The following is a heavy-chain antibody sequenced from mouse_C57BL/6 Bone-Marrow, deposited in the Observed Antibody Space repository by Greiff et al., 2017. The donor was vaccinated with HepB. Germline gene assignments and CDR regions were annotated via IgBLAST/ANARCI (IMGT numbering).Heavy chain of an antibody. D-gene: IGHD1-1*01. CDR2: IHPNSGST. Sequence: QVQLQQPGAELVKPGASVKLSCKASGYTFTSYWMHWVKQRPGQGLEWIGMIHPNSGSTNYNEKFKSKATLTVDKSSSTAYMQLSSLTSEDSAVYYCARGGNGVVATWYFEVWGTGTTVTVSS. V-gene: IGHV1-64*01. J-gene: IGHJ1*03. CDR1: GYTFTSYW. CDR3: ARGGNGVVATWYFEV.